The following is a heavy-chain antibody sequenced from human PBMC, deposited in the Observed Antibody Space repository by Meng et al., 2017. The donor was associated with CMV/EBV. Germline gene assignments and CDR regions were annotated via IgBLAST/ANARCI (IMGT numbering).Heavy chain of an antibody. CDR1: GGSIRSSSYY. CDR2: IYYSGST. V-gene: IGHV4-39*06. D-gene: IGHD6-13*01. CDR3: ARGGIAAAGLH. J-gene: IGHJ4*02. Sequence: RLHLQESGPGSGKPSETLSLTCTVSGGSIRSSSYYWGWIRQPPGKGLGWIGSIYYSGSTYYNPSLKSRVTISVDTSKNQFSLKLSSVTAADTAVYYCARGGIAAAGLHWGQGTLVTVSS.